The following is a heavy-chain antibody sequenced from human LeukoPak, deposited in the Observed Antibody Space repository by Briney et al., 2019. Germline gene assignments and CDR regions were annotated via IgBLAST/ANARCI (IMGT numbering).Heavy chain of an antibody. CDR1: GFTFNNYW. V-gene: IGHV3-74*01. J-gene: IGHJ3*01. Sequence: GGSLRLSCAASGFTFNNYWMHWVRQAPGMGLVWVSSIRFDGGDTAYADSAKGRFTISRDTAKNTMFLQMNNLRAEDTAVYYCAKEIDGFDVWGQGTLVTVSS. CDR3: AKEIDGFDV. CDR2: IRFDGGDT.